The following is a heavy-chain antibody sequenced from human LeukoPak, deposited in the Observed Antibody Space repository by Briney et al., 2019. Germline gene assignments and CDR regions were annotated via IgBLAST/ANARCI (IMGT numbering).Heavy chain of an antibody. CDR1: GGSFSGYY. V-gene: IGHV4-34*01. Sequence: PSETLSLTCAVYGGSFSGYYWSWIRQPPGKGLEWIWEINHSGSTNYNPSLKSRVTISVDTSKNQFSLKLSSVTAADTAVYYCARLHSSSWYYGWFDPWGQGTLVTVSS. CDR2: INHSGST. J-gene: IGHJ5*02. CDR3: ARLHSSSWYYGWFDP. D-gene: IGHD6-13*01.